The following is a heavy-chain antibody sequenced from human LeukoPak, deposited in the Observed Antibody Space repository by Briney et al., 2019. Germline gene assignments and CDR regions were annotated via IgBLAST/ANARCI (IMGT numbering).Heavy chain of an antibody. CDR3: AKDWEYCSSTSCYSRRRVFDP. CDR1: GFTFSSYG. CDR2: IRYDGSNK. J-gene: IGHJ5*02. V-gene: IGHV3-30*02. Sequence: GGSLRLSCAASGFTFSSYGMHWVRQAPGKGLEWVAFIRYDGSNKYYADSVKGRFTISRDNSKNTLYLQMNSLRAEDTAVYYCAKDWEYCSSTSCYSRRRVFDPWGQGTLVTVSS. D-gene: IGHD2-2*01.